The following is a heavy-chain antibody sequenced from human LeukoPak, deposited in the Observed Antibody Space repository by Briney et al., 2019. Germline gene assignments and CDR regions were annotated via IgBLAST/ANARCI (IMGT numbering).Heavy chain of an antibody. CDR3: ARLIGLTGGGVDV. Sequence: GALRLSCAASGFTFSDYNMNWVRQAPGKGLEWVSYITNGGSTIHHADSVKGRFTISRDNAKKTLYLQMNSLRAEDTAVYYCARLIGLTGGGVDVWGQGTTVTVSS. CDR2: ITNGGSTI. CDR1: GFTFSDYN. D-gene: IGHD3-9*01. V-gene: IGHV3-11*01. J-gene: IGHJ6*02.